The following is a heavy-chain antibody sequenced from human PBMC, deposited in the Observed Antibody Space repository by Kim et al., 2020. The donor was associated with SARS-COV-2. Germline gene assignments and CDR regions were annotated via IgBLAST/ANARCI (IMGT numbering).Heavy chain of an antibody. CDR2: IRIKTNGGTA. Sequence: GGSLRLSCTASGFTFGDYAVSWVRQAPGKGLEWVGFIRIKTNGGTAAYAATVKGRFTISRDDSKSIAYLQMNSLKTEDTAVYYCARTSGPNYYYYYYMDLWGQGTTVTVS. CDR1: GFTFGDYA. D-gene: IGHD2-15*01. V-gene: IGHV3-49*04. J-gene: IGHJ6*03. CDR3: ARTSGPNYYYYYYMDL.